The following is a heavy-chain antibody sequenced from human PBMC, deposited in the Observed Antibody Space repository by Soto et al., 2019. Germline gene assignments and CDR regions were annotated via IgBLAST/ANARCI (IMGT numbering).Heavy chain of an antibody. CDR3: ASLGGSYYQYYFAY. CDR1: GGSFSGYY. J-gene: IGHJ4*02. Sequence: PSETLSLTCAVYGGSFSGYYWSWIRQPPGKGLEWIGEINHSGSTNYNPSLKSRVTISVDTSKNQFSLKLSSVTAADTAVYYCASLGGSYYQYYFAYWGQGPPVPVSS. D-gene: IGHD1-26*01. V-gene: IGHV4-34*01. CDR2: INHSGST.